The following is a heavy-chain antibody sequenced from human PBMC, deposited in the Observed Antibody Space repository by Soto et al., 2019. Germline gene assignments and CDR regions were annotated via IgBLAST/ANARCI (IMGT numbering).Heavy chain of an antibody. Sequence: QVQLVQSGAEVKKPGASVKVSCKASGYTFTSHDINWMRQGTGQGLEWMGWMNPNSGHTNYAQKFQGRVTMTRDTSISTAYMELTNLRSEDTAIYYCASDMSTTWGQGTLVTVSS. CDR1: GYTFTSHD. J-gene: IGHJ5*02. V-gene: IGHV1-8*01. CDR2: MNPNSGHT. D-gene: IGHD2-2*01. CDR3: ASDMSTT.